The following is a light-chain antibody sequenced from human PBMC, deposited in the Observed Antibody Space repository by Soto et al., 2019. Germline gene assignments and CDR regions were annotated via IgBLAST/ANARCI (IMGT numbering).Light chain of an antibody. CDR1: SSNIGAGYD. Sequence: QAVVTQPPSVCGAPGQRVTISCTGSSSNIGAGYDVHWYQQLPGTAPKLLIYGNTNRPSGVPDRFSGSKSGTSASLAITGLQAEDEADYYCQSHDTSLSGYVFGTGTKVTVL. CDR3: QSHDTSLSGYV. CDR2: GNT. J-gene: IGLJ1*01. V-gene: IGLV1-40*01.